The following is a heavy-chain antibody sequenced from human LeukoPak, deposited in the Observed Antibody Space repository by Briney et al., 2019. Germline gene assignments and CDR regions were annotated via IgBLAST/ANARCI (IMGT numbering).Heavy chain of an antibody. J-gene: IGHJ6*03. Sequence: PGGSLRLSCAASGFTFSSYWMHGVRQAPGKGLVWVSRINTDGSSTSYADSVKGRFTISRDNAKNTLYLQMNSLRAEDTAVYYCAREGAVVGWYYYYYMDVWGKGTTVTVSS. CDR2: INTDGSST. V-gene: IGHV3-74*01. CDR3: AREGAVVGWYYYYYMDV. CDR1: GFTFSSYW. D-gene: IGHD6-19*01.